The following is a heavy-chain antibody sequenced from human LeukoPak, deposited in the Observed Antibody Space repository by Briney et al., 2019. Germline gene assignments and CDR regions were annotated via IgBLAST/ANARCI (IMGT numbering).Heavy chain of an antibody. V-gene: IGHV4-59*12. J-gene: IGHJ5*02. Sequence: SETLSLTCTVSGGSISSYYWSWIRQPPGKGLEWIGYIYYSGSTNYNPSLKSRVTMSVDTSKNQFSLKLSSVTAADTAVYYCARDLRNPQLYGSGFDPWGQGTLVTVSS. CDR3: ARDLRNPQLYGSGFDP. CDR2: IYYSGST. D-gene: IGHD3-10*01. CDR1: GGSISSYY.